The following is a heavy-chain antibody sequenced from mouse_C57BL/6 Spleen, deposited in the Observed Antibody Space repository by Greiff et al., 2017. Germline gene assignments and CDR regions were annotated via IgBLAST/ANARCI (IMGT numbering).Heavy chain of an antibody. CDR2: IYPGSGST. CDR1: GYTFTSYW. CDR3: ARSYDGYYWFAY. V-gene: IGHV1-55*01. D-gene: IGHD2-3*01. Sequence: QVTLKESGAELVKPGASVKMSCKASGYTFTSYWITWVKQRPGQGLEWIGDIYPGSGSTNYNEKFKSKATLTVDTSSSTAYMQLSSLTSEDTAVYYCARSYDGYYWFAYWGQGTLVTVSA. J-gene: IGHJ3*01.